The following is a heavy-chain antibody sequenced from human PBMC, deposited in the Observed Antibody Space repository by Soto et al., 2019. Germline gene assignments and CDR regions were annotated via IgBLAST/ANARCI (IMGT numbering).Heavy chain of an antibody. CDR2: ASYTGAS. CDR1: GASVSSASYL. J-gene: IGHJ5*02. Sequence: SETLSLTCSVSGASVSSASYLWGWIRQPPGKGLEWIGSASYTGASYHTPSLKSRLIISVDPSKNQFSLKLTSVTAADTAMYYCARPKTIGAAAGKGWFDPWGQGTLVTVSS. V-gene: IGHV4-39*01. D-gene: IGHD6-13*01. CDR3: ARPKTIGAAAGKGWFDP.